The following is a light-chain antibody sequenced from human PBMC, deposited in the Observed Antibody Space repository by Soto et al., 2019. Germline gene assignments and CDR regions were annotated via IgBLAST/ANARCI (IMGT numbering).Light chain of an antibody. J-gene: IGKJ1*01. CDR1: QSVNSN. CDR3: QQYNNWLWT. CDR2: GAS. Sequence: EIVMTQSPATVSVSPGERATLSCRASQSVNSNLVWYQHKPGQAPRLLIYGASNRATGIPARFSGSGSGTDFTLTISSLQSEDFALYYCQQYNNWLWTFGQGTRVEIK. V-gene: IGKV3-15*01.